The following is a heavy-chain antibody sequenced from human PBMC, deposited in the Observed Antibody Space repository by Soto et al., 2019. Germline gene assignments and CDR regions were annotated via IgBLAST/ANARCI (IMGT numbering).Heavy chain of an antibody. D-gene: IGHD3-22*01. V-gene: IGHV4-30-4*01. J-gene: IGHJ5*02. Sequence: LTCTVSGGSISSGDYYWSWIRQPPGKGLEWIGYIYYRGSTYYNPSLKSRVTISVDTSKNQFSLKLSSVTAADTAVYYCAGSYDSSGYYYGWFDPWGQGTLVTVSS. CDR2: IYYRGST. CDR3: AGSYDSSGYYYGWFDP. CDR1: GGSISSGDYY.